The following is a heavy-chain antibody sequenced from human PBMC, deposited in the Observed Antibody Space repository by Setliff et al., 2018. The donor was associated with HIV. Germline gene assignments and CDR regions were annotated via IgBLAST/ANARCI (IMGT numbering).Heavy chain of an antibody. J-gene: IGHJ4*02. CDR2: IIPIFGTP. Sequence: ASVKVSCKASGGTFSSHGISWVRQAPGQGLEWMGRIIPIFGTPNYAQKFQGRVTFTADKSTSTAYMELNSLRSDDTAVYYCARDFYDMGRWFGELRPFDYWGQGTLVTVSS. CDR3: ARDFYDMGRWFGELRPFDY. CDR1: GGTFSSHG. D-gene: IGHD3-10*01. V-gene: IGHV1-69*06.